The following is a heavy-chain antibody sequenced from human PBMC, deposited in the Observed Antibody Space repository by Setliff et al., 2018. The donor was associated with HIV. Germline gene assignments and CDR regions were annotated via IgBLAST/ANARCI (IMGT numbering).Heavy chain of an antibody. D-gene: IGHD3-22*01. CDR2: ISWNSGSI. J-gene: IGHJ4*02. V-gene: IGHV3-9*01. CDR3: ATAGEYYDDSGYFFDY. Sequence: PGGSLRLSCAASGFTFDDYAMHWVRQAPGKGLEWVSGISWNSGSIGYADSVKGRFTISRDNAKNSLYLQMNSLKTEDTAVYYCATAGEYYDDSGYFFDYWGQGALVTV. CDR1: GFTFDDYA.